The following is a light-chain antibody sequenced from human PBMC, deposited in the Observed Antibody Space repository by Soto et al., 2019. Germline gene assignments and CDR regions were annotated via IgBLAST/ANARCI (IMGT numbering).Light chain of an antibody. CDR2: STN. Sequence: QTVVTQEPSLTVSPGGTVTLTCASSTGAVTSGYYAGWLQQKPGQAPRALIYSTNNQHSWTPARFSGSLLGGKAALTLSGVQPEDEAEYYCLYLTGGSLVFGGGTKLTVL. J-gene: IGLJ2*01. CDR3: LYLTGGSLV. CDR1: TGAVTSGYY. V-gene: IGLV7-43*01.